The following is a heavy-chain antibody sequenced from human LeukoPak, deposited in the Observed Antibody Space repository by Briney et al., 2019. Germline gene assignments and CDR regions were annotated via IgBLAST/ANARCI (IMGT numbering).Heavy chain of an antibody. V-gene: IGHV3-30*02. Sequence: GGSLRLSCAASGFSFSTYGMHWLRQAPGKGLEWVAFIRYDGSNKFYADSVKGRFTISRDNSKNTLYLQMNSLRGEDTAVYYCAKGEYSSSSQVFDYWGQGTLVTVSS. CDR3: AKGEYSSSSQVFDY. CDR2: IRYDGSNK. CDR1: GFSFSTYG. J-gene: IGHJ4*02. D-gene: IGHD6-6*01.